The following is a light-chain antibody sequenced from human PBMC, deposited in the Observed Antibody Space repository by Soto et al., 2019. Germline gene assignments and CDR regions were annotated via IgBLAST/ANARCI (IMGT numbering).Light chain of an antibody. CDR1: QSISSY. J-gene: IGKJ5*01. CDR3: QQSYSNPPE. V-gene: IGKV1-39*01. Sequence: DIQMTQSPSSLSASVGDRVTITCRASQSISSYLNWYQQKPGKVPNLLIYAASSLQSGVPSRFSGSGSGTDFTLTISSLQHEDFATYFCQQSYSNPPEFRQGTRLEIK. CDR2: AAS.